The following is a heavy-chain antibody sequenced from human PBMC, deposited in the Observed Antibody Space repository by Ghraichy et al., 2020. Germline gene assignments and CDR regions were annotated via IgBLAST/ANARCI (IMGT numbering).Heavy chain of an antibody. J-gene: IGHJ6*03. Sequence: SETLSLTCTVSGGSISNYYWSWIRQPPGKGLEWIGYIYYSGSTKYNPSLKSRITISLDTSKNQFSLKLSSVTAADTAVYYCARVPHSGYDWVGYVDVWGKGTTVTVSS. CDR3: ARVPHSGYDWVGYVDV. D-gene: IGHD5-12*01. CDR1: GGSISNYY. V-gene: IGHV4-59*01. CDR2: IYYSGST.